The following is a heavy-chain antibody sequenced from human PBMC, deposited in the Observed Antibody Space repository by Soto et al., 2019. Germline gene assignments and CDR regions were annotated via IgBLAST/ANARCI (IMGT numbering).Heavy chain of an antibody. D-gene: IGHD2-2*01. CDR3: TTIPGRHLDY. Sequence: SETLSLTCTVSSGSISVTNVFCGWVRQPPGKGLEWIGNVDYSGTAYFSPSLATRVTFHVDTSKNQFSLTIYSVTAADTAVYYCTTIPGRHLDYWGQGILVTVSS. CDR2: VDYSGTA. J-gene: IGHJ4*02. CDR1: SGSISVTNVF. V-gene: IGHV4-39*01.